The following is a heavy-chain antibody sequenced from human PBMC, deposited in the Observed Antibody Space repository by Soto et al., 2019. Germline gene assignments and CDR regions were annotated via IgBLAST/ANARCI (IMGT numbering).Heavy chain of an antibody. CDR3: ARSYCSNTSCRQLDV. Sequence: GASVKVSCQASGYTFTSYDINWVRQATGLGLEWMGWMNPNSGNTGYAQNFQGRVTMTRDTSINTAYMELSSLRSEDTAVYFCARSYCSNTSCRQLDVWGKGTTVTVSS. V-gene: IGHV1-8*01. J-gene: IGHJ6*04. CDR2: MNPNSGNT. D-gene: IGHD2-2*01. CDR1: GYTFTSYD.